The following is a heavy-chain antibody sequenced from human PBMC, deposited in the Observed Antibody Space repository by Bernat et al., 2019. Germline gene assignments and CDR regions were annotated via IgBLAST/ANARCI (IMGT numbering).Heavy chain of an antibody. V-gene: IGHV1-69*02. J-gene: IGHJ3*02. CDR2: IIPILDKA. D-gene: IGHD2-15*01. Sequence: QVHLVQSGAEGKKPGSSVNISCKTSGGTFSSYTVNWVRQAPGQGLEWMGRIIPILDKAKYAKRFQDRVTITADTSTSTANMELSSLRSEDTAVYYCATCRGGGCYADPFDIWGQGTVVIVSS. CDR3: ATCRGGGCYADPFDI. CDR1: GGTFSSYT.